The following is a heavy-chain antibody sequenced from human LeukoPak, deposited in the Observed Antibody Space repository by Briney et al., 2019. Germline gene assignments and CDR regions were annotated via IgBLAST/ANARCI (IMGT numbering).Heavy chain of an antibody. D-gene: IGHD4-17*01. CDR3: ARYPTTVKIFDY. CDR2: IYYRGST. CDR1: GGSISSGDYL. V-gene: IGHV4-30-4*01. J-gene: IGHJ4*02. Sequence: PSVTLSLTCTVSGGSISSGDYLWRWIRQPPGKGLERIGYIYYRGSTYNNPSLKSRVTIPVDTSKNQFSLKLSPVTAADTAVYYCARYPTTVKIFDYWGQGTLVTVSS.